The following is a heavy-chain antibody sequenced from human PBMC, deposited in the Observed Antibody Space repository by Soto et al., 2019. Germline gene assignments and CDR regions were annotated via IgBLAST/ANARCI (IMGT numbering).Heavy chain of an antibody. J-gene: IGHJ6*02. D-gene: IGHD1-26*01. V-gene: IGHV3-30*18. CDR1: GFTFSSYG. CDR3: AKDVISGSQNYYYYGMDV. Sequence: PGGSLRLSCAASGFTFSSYGMHWVRQAPGKGLEWVAVISYDGSNKHYADSVKGRFTISRDNSKNTLYLQMNSLRAEGTAVYYCAKDVISGSQNYYYYGMDVWGQGTTVTVSS. CDR2: ISYDGSNK.